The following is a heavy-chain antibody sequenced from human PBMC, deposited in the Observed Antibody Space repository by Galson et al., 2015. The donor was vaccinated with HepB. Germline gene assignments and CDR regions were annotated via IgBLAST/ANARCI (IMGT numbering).Heavy chain of an antibody. CDR1: GFIFGSYA. CDR2: ISYDGSIR. D-gene: IGHD3-22*01. CDR3: ARGDYYDSSGSADY. J-gene: IGHJ4*02. V-gene: IGHV3-30*04. Sequence: SLRLSCAASGFIFGSYAMHWVRQAPGKGLEWVAVISYDGSIRYYADSVKGRFTISRDNSKNTLYLQMNSLKPKDTAVYYCARGDYYDSSGSADYWGQGTLVTVSS.